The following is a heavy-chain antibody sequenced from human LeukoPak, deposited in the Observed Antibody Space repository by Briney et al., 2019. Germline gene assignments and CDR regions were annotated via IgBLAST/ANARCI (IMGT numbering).Heavy chain of an antibody. J-gene: IGHJ3*02. V-gene: IGHV1-69*02. D-gene: IGHD3-22*01. CDR2: IIPILGIA. CDR3: AICYDSSGYYPQNDAFDI. CDR1: GGTFSSYT. Sequence: SVKVSCKASGGTFSSYTISWVRQAPGQGLEWMGRIIPILGIANYAQKFQGRVTITADKSTSTAYMELSSLRSEDTAVYCCAICYDSSGYYPQNDAFDIWGQGTMVTVSS.